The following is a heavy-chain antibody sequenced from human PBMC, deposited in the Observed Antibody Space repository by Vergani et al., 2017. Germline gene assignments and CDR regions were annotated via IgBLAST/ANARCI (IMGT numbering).Heavy chain of an antibody. Sequence: VQLVESGGGLVKPGGSLRLSCAASGFTFSDYYMSWIRQAPGKGLEWVSVIYSGGSTYYADSVKGRFTISRDNSKNSLYLQMNSLRIEDTALYYCAKGGYDFWSGYYPHWGQGTLVTVSS. CDR1: GFTFSDYY. V-gene: IGHV3-66*02. D-gene: IGHD3-3*01. CDR2: VIYSGGST. J-gene: IGHJ4*02. CDR3: AKGGYDFWSGYYPH.